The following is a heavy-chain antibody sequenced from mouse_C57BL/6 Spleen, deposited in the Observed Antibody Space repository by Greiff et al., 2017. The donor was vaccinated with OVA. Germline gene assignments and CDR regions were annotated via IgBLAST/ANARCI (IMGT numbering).Heavy chain of an antibody. D-gene: IGHD2-4*01. CDR2: IYPGDGDT. CDR1: GYAFSSYW. V-gene: IGHV1-80*01. Sequence: QVQLQQSGAELVKPGASVKISCKASGYAFSSYWMNWVKQRPGKGLEWIGQIYPGDGDTNYNGKFKGKATLTADKSSSTAYMQLSSLTSEDSAVYFCARSNYDYDGRDFDYWGQGTTLTVSS. CDR3: ARSNYDYDGRDFDY. J-gene: IGHJ2*01.